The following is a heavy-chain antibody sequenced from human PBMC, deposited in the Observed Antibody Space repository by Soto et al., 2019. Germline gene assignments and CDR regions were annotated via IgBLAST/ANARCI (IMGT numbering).Heavy chain of an antibody. CDR3: ASLFLGFRHYYYGMDV. CDR2: ISYDGSNK. D-gene: IGHD2-2*03. Sequence: SLRLSCAASGFTFSSYAMHWVRQAPGKGLEWVAVISYDGSNKYYADSVKGRFTISRDNSKNTLYLQMNSLRAEDTAVYYCASLFLGFRHYYYGMDVWGQGTTVTVSS. V-gene: IGHV3-30-3*01. J-gene: IGHJ6*02. CDR1: GFTFSSYA.